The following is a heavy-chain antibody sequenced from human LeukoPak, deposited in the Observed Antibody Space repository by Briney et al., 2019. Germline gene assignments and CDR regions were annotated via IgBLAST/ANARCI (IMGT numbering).Heavy chain of an antibody. CDR1: GSTFSDYS. J-gene: IGHJ4*01. Sequence: GGSLRLSCAASGSTFSDYSMSWVRQAPGAGLEWVSAISPAGDSATDADSVKGRFTISRDNSKSTLCLQMHGLTAEDTALYYCARRLVTAGVTDFFDYWGHGTLVSVSS. D-gene: IGHD6-13*01. CDR3: ARRLVTAGVTDFFDY. CDR2: ISPAGDSA. V-gene: IGHV3-23*01.